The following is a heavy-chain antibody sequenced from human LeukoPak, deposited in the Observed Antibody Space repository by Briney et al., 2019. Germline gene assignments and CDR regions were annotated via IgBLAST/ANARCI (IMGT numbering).Heavy chain of an antibody. V-gene: IGHV3-21*01. CDR3: ARDERLTGTPDAFDI. J-gene: IGHJ3*02. CDR1: GFTSSSYS. D-gene: IGHD1-20*01. Sequence: GGSLRLSCAASGFTSSSYSMNWVRQAPGKGLEWVSSISSSSSYIYYADSVKGRFTISRGNAKNSLYLQMNSLRAEDTAVYYCARDERLTGTPDAFDIWGQGTMVTVSS. CDR2: ISSSSSYI.